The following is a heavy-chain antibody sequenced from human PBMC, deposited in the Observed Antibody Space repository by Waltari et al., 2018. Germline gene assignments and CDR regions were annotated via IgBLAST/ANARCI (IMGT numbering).Heavy chain of an antibody. V-gene: IGHV1-69*02. D-gene: IGHD1-1*01. CDR2: IIPFLGIS. CDR1: GGTFSTYT. CDR3: ARSGEMKGTVDY. Sequence: HVQLEQSGAEVTKPGSSVKVSCKASGGTFSTYTVTWVRQAPGQGLEWMGRIIPFLGISKYAQSLQARLTITVDQSTNTGYMELNNLRPEDTGVYYCARSGEMKGTVDYWGQGTLVTVSS. J-gene: IGHJ4*02.